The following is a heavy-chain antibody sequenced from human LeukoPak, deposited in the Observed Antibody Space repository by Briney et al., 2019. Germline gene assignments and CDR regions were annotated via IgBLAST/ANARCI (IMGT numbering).Heavy chain of an antibody. Sequence: SETLSLTCTVSGGSISSYYWSWVRQPPGKVLEWIGNIYTSGSTNYNPSLKSRVTISVDTSKNQFSLKLSSVTAADTAVYYCARAGSIVATTGSGDYFDYWGQGTLVTVSS. V-gene: IGHV4-4*09. J-gene: IGHJ4*02. CDR3: ARAGSIVATTGSGDYFDY. CDR2: IYTSGST. CDR1: GGSISSYY. D-gene: IGHD5-12*01.